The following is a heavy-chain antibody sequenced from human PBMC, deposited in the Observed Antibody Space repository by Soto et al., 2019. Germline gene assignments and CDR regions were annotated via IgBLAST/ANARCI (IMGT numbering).Heavy chain of an antibody. Sequence: PGGSLRLSCAASGFTFSSYGMHWVRQAPGKGLEWVAVIWYDGSNKYYADSVKGRFTISRDNSKNTLYLQMNGLRAEDTAVYYCAKDLDIVVVTAPDYWGQGTLVTVSS. CDR3: AKDLDIVVVTAPDY. CDR1: GFTFSSYG. J-gene: IGHJ4*02. D-gene: IGHD2-21*02. CDR2: IWYDGSNK. V-gene: IGHV3-30*02.